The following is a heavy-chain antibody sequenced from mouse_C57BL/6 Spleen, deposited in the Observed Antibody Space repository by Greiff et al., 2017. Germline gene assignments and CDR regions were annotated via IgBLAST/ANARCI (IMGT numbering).Heavy chain of an antibody. D-gene: IGHD4-1*01. CDR1: GYSITSGYY. Sequence: LQQSGPGLVKPSQSLSLTCSVTGYSITSGYYWNWIRQFPGNKLEWMGYISYDGSNNYNPSLKNRISITRDTSKNQFFLKLNSVTTEDTATYYCARGTGAWFAYWGQGTLVTVSA. V-gene: IGHV3-6*01. CDR3: ARGTGAWFAY. CDR2: ISYDGSN. J-gene: IGHJ3*01.